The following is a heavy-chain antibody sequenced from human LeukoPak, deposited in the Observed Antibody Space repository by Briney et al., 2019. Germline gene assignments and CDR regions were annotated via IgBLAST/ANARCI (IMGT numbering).Heavy chain of an antibody. CDR1: GFTFSSYS. V-gene: IGHV3-48*02. CDR3: ARDKGPFDY. CDR2: ISSSSSTI. J-gene: IGHJ4*02. Sequence: GGSLRLSCAASGFTFSSYSMNWVRQAPGKGLEWVSYISSSSSTIYYADSVKGRFTISRDNAKNSLYLQMHSLRDEDTAVDYCARDKGPFDYWGQGTLVTVSS.